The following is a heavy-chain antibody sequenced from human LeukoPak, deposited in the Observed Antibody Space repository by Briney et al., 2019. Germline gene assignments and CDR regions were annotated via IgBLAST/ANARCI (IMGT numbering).Heavy chain of an antibody. V-gene: IGHV3-23*01. Sequence: GGSLRLSCAASGFTFTNYAMSWVRQAPGKGLEWVSAISGSGGSTYYADSVKGRFTISRDNSKNTLYLQMNSLRAEDTAVYYCAKSVSYYYYGMGVWGQGTTVTVSS. CDR3: AKSVSYYYYGMGV. CDR2: ISGSGGST. J-gene: IGHJ6*02. CDR1: GFTFTNYA.